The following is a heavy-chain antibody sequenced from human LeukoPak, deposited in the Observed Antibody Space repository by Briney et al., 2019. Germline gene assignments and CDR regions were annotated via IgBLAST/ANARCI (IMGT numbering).Heavy chain of an antibody. CDR3: VRGVGVSRFNYLDS. CDR1: GFTFSSYH. V-gene: IGHV3-33*08. J-gene: IGHJ4*02. Sequence: PGGSLRLSCAASGFTFSSYHMNWVRQAPGKGLEWVAVIWYDASDKYYADSVKGRFTISRDNSKNTLYLQMNSLRDDDTAVYYCVRGVGVSRFNYLDSWGQGTLVIVSS. CDR2: IWYDASDK. D-gene: IGHD6-13*01.